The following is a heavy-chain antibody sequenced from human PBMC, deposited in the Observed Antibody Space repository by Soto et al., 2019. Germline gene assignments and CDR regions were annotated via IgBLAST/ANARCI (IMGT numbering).Heavy chain of an antibody. D-gene: IGHD2-2*01. Sequence: SETLSLTCTVSGGTISSGGYYWSWIRQHPGKGLEWIGYIYYSGSTYYNPSLKSRVTISVDTSKNQFSLKLSSVTAADTAVYYCARSGYCSSTSCYFGLDPWGQGTQVTVSS. CDR2: IYYSGST. J-gene: IGHJ5*02. CDR3: ARSGYCSSTSCYFGLDP. V-gene: IGHV4-31*03. CDR1: GGTISSGGYY.